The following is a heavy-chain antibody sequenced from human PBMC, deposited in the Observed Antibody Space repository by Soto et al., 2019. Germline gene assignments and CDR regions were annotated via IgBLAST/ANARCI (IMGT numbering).Heavy chain of an antibody. D-gene: IGHD3-22*01. CDR2: IYWDDDK. Sequence: QITLKESGPTLVKPTQTLTLTCTFSGFSLSTSGVGVGWIRQPPGKALEWLALIYWDDDKRYSPSLKSRLTITKDTSKNQVVLTMTNMDPVDTATYYCAREYYYDSSGYSPFDYWGQGTLVTVSS. CDR1: GFSLSTSGVG. J-gene: IGHJ4*02. CDR3: AREYYYDSSGYSPFDY. V-gene: IGHV2-5*02.